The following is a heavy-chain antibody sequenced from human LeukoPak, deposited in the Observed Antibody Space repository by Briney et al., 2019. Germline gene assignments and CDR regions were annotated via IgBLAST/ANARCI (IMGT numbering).Heavy chain of an antibody. CDR1: SYTFTSYG. Sequence: ASVKVSCKASSYTFTSYGISWVRQAPGQGLEWMGWISAYNGNTNYAQKLQGRVTMTTDTSTSTAYMELRSLRSDDTAAYYCARDFTSLAARPEGVDYWGQGTLVTVSS. J-gene: IGHJ4*02. D-gene: IGHD6-6*01. CDR3: ARDFTSLAARPEGVDY. CDR2: ISAYNGNT. V-gene: IGHV1-18*01.